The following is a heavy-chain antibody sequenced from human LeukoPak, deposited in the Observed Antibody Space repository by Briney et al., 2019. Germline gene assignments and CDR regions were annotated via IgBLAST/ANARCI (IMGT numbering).Heavy chain of an antibody. Sequence: GGSLRLSCAASGFTFSNYWMHWVRQAPGKGLVCVSRIKSDGSTRYADSVKGRFTISRDNAKNTVSLQMTSLRAEDTGVYYCARAPSEIGGYYPEYFRHWGQGTLVIVSS. J-gene: IGHJ1*01. D-gene: IGHD3-22*01. CDR2: IKSDGST. V-gene: IGHV3-74*01. CDR3: ARAPSEIGGYYPEYFRH. CDR1: GFTFSNYW.